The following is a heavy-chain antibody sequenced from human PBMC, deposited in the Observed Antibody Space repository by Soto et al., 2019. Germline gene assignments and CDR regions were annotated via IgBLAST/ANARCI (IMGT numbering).Heavy chain of an antibody. D-gene: IGHD2-21*01. Sequence: EVQLVESGGGLVKPGGSLRLSCAASGFTFSNAWMSWVRQAPGKGLEWVGRIKSKTDGGTTDYAAPVKGRFTISRDESKNTLYLQMNSLKTEDTAVYYCTTDRHYDAIFDYWGQGTLVAVSS. J-gene: IGHJ4*02. CDR1: GFTFSNAW. V-gene: IGHV3-15*01. CDR3: TTDRHYDAIFDY. CDR2: IKSKTDGGTT.